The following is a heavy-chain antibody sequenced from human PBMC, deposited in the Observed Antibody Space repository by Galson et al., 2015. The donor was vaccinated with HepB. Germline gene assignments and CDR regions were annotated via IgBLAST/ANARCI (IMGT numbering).Heavy chain of an antibody. D-gene: IGHD2-21*01. CDR3: ASSPIWGGDSFFDY. CDR2: INPNSGGT. Sequence: SVKVSCKASGHTLTGYYMHWVRQAPGQGLEWMGWINPNSGGTNYAQKFQGRVTMTRDTSISTAYMELSRLRSDDTAVYYCASSPIWGGDSFFDYWGQETLVTVSS. J-gene: IGHJ4*02. CDR1: GHTLTGYY. V-gene: IGHV1-2*02.